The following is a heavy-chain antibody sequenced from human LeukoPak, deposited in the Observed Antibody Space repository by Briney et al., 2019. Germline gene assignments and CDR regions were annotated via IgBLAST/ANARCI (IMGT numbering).Heavy chain of an antibody. CDR3: AKDATAWWYHRAYMNV. J-gene: IGHJ6*03. D-gene: IGHD2-15*01. CDR2: ISGSGDKT. CDR1: GFSLSTYA. Sequence: GGSLRLSCAASGFSLSTYAMSWVRQAPGGGLEWVSAISGSGDKTYHADSVKGRFTISKDNSENRLSLQMDSLRAEDTAVYFCAKDATAWWYHRAYMNVWGKGTTVTVSS. V-gene: IGHV3-23*01.